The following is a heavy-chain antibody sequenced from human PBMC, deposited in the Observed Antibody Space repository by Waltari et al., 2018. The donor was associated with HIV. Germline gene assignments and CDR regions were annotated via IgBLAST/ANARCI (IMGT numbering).Heavy chain of an antibody. Sequence: HVQLVQSGAEVKKPGASLTVSCKASGYSFTSYGISWVRQAPGPGLEWIGWISVYNDNTKYAQKIQDRLNMTTDSPTSTAYMELRSLRSDDTAVYYCARAPMTTVTSRGFDIWGQGTMVIVSS. D-gene: IGHD4-17*01. CDR3: ARAPMTTVTSRGFDI. V-gene: IGHV1-18*04. CDR2: ISVYNDNT. J-gene: IGHJ3*02. CDR1: GYSFTSYG.